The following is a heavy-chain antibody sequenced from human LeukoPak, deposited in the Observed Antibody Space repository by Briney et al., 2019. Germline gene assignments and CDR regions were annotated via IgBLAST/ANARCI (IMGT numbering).Heavy chain of an antibody. D-gene: IGHD2-15*01. CDR1: GAPVNNHH. CDR3: ARDKVVVAASGKYYFVY. Sequence: PLETLSLTCSVSGAPVNNHHWGWIRQPAGKGLQWIGRITASGSTNYTPSLRSRVTISVDKSKNQLFLRLASVTAADTAVYYCARDKVVVAASGKYYFVYWCQGTLVAVSS. CDR2: ITASGST. V-gene: IGHV4-4*07. J-gene: IGHJ4*02.